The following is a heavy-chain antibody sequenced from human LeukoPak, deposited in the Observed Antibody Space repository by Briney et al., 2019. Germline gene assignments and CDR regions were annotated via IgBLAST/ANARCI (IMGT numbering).Heavy chain of an antibody. J-gene: IGHJ4*02. Sequence: QPGGSLRLSCAASGFTFSSYGMHWVRQAPGKGLEWVAVISYDGSNKYYADSVKGRFTISRDNSKNTLYLQMNSLRAEDTAVYYCAKDEPYDSSGPIDYWGQGTLVTVSS. D-gene: IGHD3-22*01. V-gene: IGHV3-30*18. CDR2: ISYDGSNK. CDR1: GFTFSSYG. CDR3: AKDEPYDSSGPIDY.